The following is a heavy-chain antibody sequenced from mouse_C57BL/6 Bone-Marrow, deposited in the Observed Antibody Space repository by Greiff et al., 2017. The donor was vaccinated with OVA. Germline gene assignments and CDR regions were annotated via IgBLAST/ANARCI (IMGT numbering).Heavy chain of an antibody. V-gene: IGHV1-12*01. J-gene: IGHJ4*01. D-gene: IGHD1-1*01. CDR1: GYTFTSYN. CDR2: IYPGNGDT. Sequence: LQQSGAELVRPGASVKMSCKASGYTFTSYNMHWVKQTPRQGLEWIGAIYPGNGDTSYNQKFKGKATLTVDKSSSTAYMQLSSLTSEDSAVYFCARRIYYYGSSYVGYYAMDYWGQGTSVTVSS. CDR3: ARRIYYYGSSYVGYYAMDY.